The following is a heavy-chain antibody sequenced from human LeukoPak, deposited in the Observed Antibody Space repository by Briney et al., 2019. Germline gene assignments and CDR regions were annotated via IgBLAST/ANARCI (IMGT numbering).Heavy chain of an antibody. CDR3: ARDLRGYSYGYSLDY. V-gene: IGHV3-30-3*01. D-gene: IGHD5-18*01. CDR1: GFTFSNYA. J-gene: IGHJ4*02. CDR2: ISYDGSNK. Sequence: GGSLRLSCAASGFTFSNYAMHWVRQAPGKGLEWVAVISYDGSNKYYADSVKVRFTISRDNSKNTLYLQMNSLRAEDTAVYYCARDLRGYSYGYSLDYWGQGTLVSVSS.